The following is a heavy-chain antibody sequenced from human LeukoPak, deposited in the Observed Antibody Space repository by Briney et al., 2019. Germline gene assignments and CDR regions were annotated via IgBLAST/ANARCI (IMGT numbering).Heavy chain of an antibody. Sequence: PSETLSLTCIVSGGSISSSSYYWAWIRQPPGKGLEWIGSIYYSGSTYYNPSLKSRVIISVDTSKNQFSLKLSSVTAADTAVYYCARRGTRIAARRAFDYWGQGTLVTVSS. D-gene: IGHD6-6*01. CDR1: GGSISSSSYY. V-gene: IGHV4-39*01. J-gene: IGHJ4*02. CDR3: ARRGTRIAARRAFDY. CDR2: IYYSGST.